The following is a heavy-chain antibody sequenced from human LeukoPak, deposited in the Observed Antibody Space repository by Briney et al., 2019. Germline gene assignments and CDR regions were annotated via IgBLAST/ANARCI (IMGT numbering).Heavy chain of an antibody. Sequence: GGSLRLSCAASGFTFSSYAMSWVRQAPGKGLEWVSAISGSGGSTYYADSVKGQFTISRDNSKNTLYLQMNSLRAEDTAVYYCAKRGAGIAVAGTDYWGQGTLVTVSS. CDR2: ISGSGGST. CDR1: GFTFSSYA. CDR3: AKRGAGIAVAGTDY. J-gene: IGHJ4*02. V-gene: IGHV3-23*01. D-gene: IGHD6-19*01.